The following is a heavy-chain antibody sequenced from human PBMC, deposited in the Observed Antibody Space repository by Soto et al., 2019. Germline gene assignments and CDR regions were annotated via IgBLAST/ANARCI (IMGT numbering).Heavy chain of an antibody. J-gene: IGHJ4*02. CDR2: IYYSGST. Sequence: PSETLSLTCTVSGGSISSSSYYWGWIRQPPGKGLEWIGSIYYSGSTYYNPSLKSRVTISVDTSKNQFSLKLSSVTAADTAMYYCARYFSDIRGYDSWGQGSLVTVSS. V-gene: IGHV4-39*01. CDR3: ARYFSDIRGYDS. CDR1: GGSISSSSYY. D-gene: IGHD3-22*01.